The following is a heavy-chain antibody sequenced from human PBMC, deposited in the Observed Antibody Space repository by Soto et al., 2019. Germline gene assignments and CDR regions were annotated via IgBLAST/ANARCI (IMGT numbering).Heavy chain of an antibody. CDR3: AGSLRLGESPAYGMDV. V-gene: IGHV1-69*01. Sequence: QVQLVQSGAEVKKPGSSVKVSCKASGGTFSSYAISWVRQAPGQGLEWMGGIIPIFGTANYAQKFQGRVTITADESTSTGYLEVGSLRSEDTAVYYCAGSLRLGESPAYGMDVWGQGTTVTGSS. J-gene: IGHJ6*02. D-gene: IGHD3-16*01. CDR2: IIPIFGTA. CDR1: GGTFSSYA.